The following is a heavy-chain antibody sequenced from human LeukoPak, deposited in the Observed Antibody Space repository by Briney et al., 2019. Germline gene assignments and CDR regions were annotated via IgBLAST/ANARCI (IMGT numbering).Heavy chain of an antibody. J-gene: IGHJ4*02. D-gene: IGHD6-6*01. V-gene: IGHV1-46*01. CDR1: GYTFPSYY. Sequence: ASVKVSCKASGYTFPSYYMHWVRQAPGQGLEWMGIINPSGGSTSYAQKFQGRVTMTRDTSTSTVYMELSSLRSEDTAVYYCARDVSSGEMRYSSSSPFDYWGQGTLVTVSS. CDR3: ARDVSSGEMRYSSSSPFDY. CDR2: INPSGGST.